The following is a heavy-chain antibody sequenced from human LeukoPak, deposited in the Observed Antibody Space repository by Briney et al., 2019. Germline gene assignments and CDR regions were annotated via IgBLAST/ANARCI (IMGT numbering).Heavy chain of an antibody. Sequence: SRGRVTITRDTSASTAYMELSSLRSEDTAVYYCARDHNIVAPFDYWGQGTLVTVSS. V-gene: IGHV1-3*01. D-gene: IGHD5-12*01. J-gene: IGHJ4*02. CDR3: ARDHNIVAPFDY.